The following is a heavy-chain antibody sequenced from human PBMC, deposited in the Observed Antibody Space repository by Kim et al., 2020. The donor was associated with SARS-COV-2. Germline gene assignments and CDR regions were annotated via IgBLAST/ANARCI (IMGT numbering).Heavy chain of an antibody. CDR1: GFSLSTSGVG. D-gene: IGHD3-10*01. V-gene: IGHV2-5*02. J-gene: IGHJ3*02. CDR2: IYWDDDK. CDR3: AHRLPSNRISTPSSGRGAFDI. Sequence: SGPTLVNPTPTLTLTCTFSGFSLSTSGVGVGWIRQPPGKALEWLALIYWDDDKRYSPSLKSRLTITKDTSKNQVVLTMTNMDPVDTATYYCAHRLPSNRISTPSSGRGAFDIWGQGTMVTVSS.